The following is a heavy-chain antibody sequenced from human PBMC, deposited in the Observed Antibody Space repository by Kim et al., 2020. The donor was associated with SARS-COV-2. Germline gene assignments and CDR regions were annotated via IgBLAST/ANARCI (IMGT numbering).Heavy chain of an antibody. Sequence: ASVKVSCKASGYTFTSYAMNWVRQAPGQGLEWMGWINTNTGNPTYAQGFTGRFVFSLDTSVSTAYLQISSLKAEDTAVYYCAREGQQLANYYFDYWGQGTLVTVSS. CDR2: INTNTGNP. CDR1: GYTFTSYA. V-gene: IGHV7-4-1*02. CDR3: AREGQQLANYYFDY. J-gene: IGHJ4*02. D-gene: IGHD6-13*01.